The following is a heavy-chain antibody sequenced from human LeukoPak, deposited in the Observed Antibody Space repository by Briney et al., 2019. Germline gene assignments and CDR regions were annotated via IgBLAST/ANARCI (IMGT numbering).Heavy chain of an antibody. CDR3: ARDRIAAAGLFDY. Sequence: GGSLRLSCAVSGFTFSSYAMHWVRQAPGKGLEWVAVISYDGSNKYYADSVKGRFTISRDNSKNTLYLQMNSLRAEDTAVYYCARDRIAAAGLFDYWGQGTLVTVSS. CDR1: GFTFSSYA. CDR2: ISYDGSNK. J-gene: IGHJ4*02. V-gene: IGHV3-30-3*01. D-gene: IGHD6-13*01.